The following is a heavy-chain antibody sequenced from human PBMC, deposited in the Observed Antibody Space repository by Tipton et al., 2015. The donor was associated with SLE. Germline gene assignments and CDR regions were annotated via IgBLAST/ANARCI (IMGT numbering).Heavy chain of an antibody. J-gene: IGHJ4*02. D-gene: IGHD2-2*01. CDR3: ARDLHYCNSTSCMGNYFDY. V-gene: IGHV3-30-3*01. CDR2: ISYDGSNK. CDR1: GFTFSSYA. Sequence: SLRLSCAASGFTFSSYAMHWVRQAPGKGLEWVAVISYDGSNKYYADSVKGRFTISRDNSKNTLYLQMNSLRAEDTAVYYCARDLHYCNSTSCMGNYFDYWGQGTLVTVSS.